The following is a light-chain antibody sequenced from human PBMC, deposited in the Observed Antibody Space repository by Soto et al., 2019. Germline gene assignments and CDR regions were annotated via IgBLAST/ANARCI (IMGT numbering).Light chain of an antibody. CDR2: GAS. J-gene: IGKJ1*01. V-gene: IGKV3-20*01. CDR1: QSLSSSY. CDR3: QQYGSSPVT. Sequence: EIVLTQSPGSLSLAPGDRATLSCRASQSLSSSYLAWYQQKPGQAPRLLIYGASSRATGIPDRFSGSGSGTDFTLTISRLEPEDFAVYYCQQYGSSPVTFGQGTKVDIK.